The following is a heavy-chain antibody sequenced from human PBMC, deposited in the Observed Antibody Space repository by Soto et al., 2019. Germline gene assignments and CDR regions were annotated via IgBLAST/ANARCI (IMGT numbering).Heavy chain of an antibody. V-gene: IGHV1-18*04. CDR2: ITPYNGNA. D-gene: IGHD1-26*01. J-gene: IGHJ4*02. Sequence: SVKVSCKASGYTFSNFGINWVRRAPGQGLEWMGWITPYNGNANYAQKHQDRLTITTDTSTNTAYLELRSLRSDDTAVYFCARARMYSGAYHDYWGQGTLVTVSS. CDR3: ARARMYSGAYHDY. CDR1: GYTFSNFG.